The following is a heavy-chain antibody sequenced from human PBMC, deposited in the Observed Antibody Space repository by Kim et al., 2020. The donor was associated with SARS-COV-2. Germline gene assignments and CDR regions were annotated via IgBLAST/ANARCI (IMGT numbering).Heavy chain of an antibody. CDR2: IRGGSGDT. D-gene: IGHD3-10*01. J-gene: IGHJ5*02. V-gene: IGHV1-3*01. Sequence: ASVKVSCTASGYIFTEFAIYWVRQAPGQRLEWMGWIRGGSGDTSYSQKFQGKVTFSRDTSASTVYMELSSLRSEDTAIYYCARDGPIGSAWGQGTLVTVSS. CDR1: GYIFTEFA. CDR3: ARDGPIGSA.